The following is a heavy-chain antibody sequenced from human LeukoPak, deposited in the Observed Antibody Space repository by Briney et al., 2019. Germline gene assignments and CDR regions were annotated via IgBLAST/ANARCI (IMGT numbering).Heavy chain of an antibody. CDR3: AREVVVTASNWFDP. D-gene: IGHD2-21*02. Sequence: SVNLSCTASGATFSSYASSWVRQAPGQGLEWVGGIIPIFGTANYAQKFQGRVTITADESTSTAYMELSSLRSEDTAVYYWAREVVVTASNWFDPWGQGTLVTVSS. CDR2: IIPIFGTA. J-gene: IGHJ5*02. CDR1: GATFSSYA. V-gene: IGHV1-69*13.